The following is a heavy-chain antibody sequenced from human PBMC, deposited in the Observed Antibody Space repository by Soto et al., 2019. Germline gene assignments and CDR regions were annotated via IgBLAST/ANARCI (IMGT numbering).Heavy chain of an antibody. CDR3: ARGNDYGDIDY. J-gene: IGHJ4*02. D-gene: IGHD4-17*01. CDR1: GFTFSSYA. CDR2: ISSNGGST. Sequence: GGSLRLSCAAFGFTFSSYAMHWVLQAPGKGLEYVSAISSNGGSTYYANSVKGRFTISRDNSKNTLYLQMGSLRAEDMAVYYCARGNDYGDIDYWGQGTLVTVSS. V-gene: IGHV3-64*01.